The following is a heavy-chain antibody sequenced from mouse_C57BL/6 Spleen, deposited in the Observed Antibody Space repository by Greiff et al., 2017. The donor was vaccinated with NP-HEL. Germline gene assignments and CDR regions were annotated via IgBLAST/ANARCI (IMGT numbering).Heavy chain of an antibody. V-gene: IGHV1-15*01. CDR1: GYTFTDYE. Sequence: QVQLQQSGAELVRPGASVTLSCKASGYTFTDYEMHWVKQTPVHGLEWIGAIDPETGGTAYNQKVKGKAILTADKSSSTAYMELRSLTSEDSAVYYCARWGYWGQGTTLTVSS. CDR3: ARWGY. J-gene: IGHJ2*01. CDR2: IDPETGGT.